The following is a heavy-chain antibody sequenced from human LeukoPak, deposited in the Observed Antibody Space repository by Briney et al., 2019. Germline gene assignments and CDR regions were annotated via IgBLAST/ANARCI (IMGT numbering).Heavy chain of an antibody. V-gene: IGHV1-2*02. CDR2: INPNSGGT. CDR3: ARDWDIVVAFFDC. J-gene: IGHJ4*02. Sequence: ASVKVSCKASGYTFTGYYIHWVRQAPGQGLEWMGWINPNSGGTNYAQKFQGRVTMTRDTSISTAYMELSRLRSDDTAVYYCARDWDIVVAFFDCWGQGTLVTVSS. CDR1: GYTFTGYY. D-gene: IGHD2-15*01.